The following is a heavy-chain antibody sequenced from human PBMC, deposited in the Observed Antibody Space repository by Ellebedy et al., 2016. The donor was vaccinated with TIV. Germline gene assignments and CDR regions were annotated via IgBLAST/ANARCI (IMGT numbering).Heavy chain of an antibody. V-gene: IGHV3-48*01. CDR2: ISSSSSSI. J-gene: IGHJ3*02. CDR3: ARDDYYGSGSYYRNAFDI. Sequence: GESLKISCAASGFTFSSYGMHWVRQAPGKGLEWVSYISSSSSSIYYADSVKGRFTISRDNSKNTLYLQMNSLRADDTAVYYCARDDYYGSGSYYRNAFDIWGQGTMVTVSS. D-gene: IGHD3-10*01. CDR1: GFTFSSYG.